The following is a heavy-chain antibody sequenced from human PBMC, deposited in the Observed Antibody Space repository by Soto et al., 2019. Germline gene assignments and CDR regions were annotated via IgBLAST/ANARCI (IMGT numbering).Heavy chain of an antibody. CDR1: GFTFSSYA. Sequence: GGSLRLSCAASGFTFSSYAMSWVRQAPGKGLEWVSAISGSVGSTYYADSVKGRFTISRDNSKNTLHLQMNSLRAEDTAVYYCAKGLAARVDAFDIWGQGTMVTVSS. J-gene: IGHJ3*02. CDR2: ISGSVGST. CDR3: AKGLAARVDAFDI. D-gene: IGHD6-6*01. V-gene: IGHV3-23*01.